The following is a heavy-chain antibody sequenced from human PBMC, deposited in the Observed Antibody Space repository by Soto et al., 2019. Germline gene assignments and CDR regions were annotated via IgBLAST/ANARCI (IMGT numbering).Heavy chain of an antibody. CDR1: GGSISNYY. CDR2: IYASGST. CDR3: ARDRAVTGNDNWFDP. Sequence: LSLTCTVSGGSISNYYWSWIRQPAGKGLEWIGRIYASGSTNYNPSLNSRVTMSVDTSKNQFSLKLSSVTAADTAVYYCARDRAVTGNDNWFDPRGQGTLVTVSS. D-gene: IGHD1-20*01. V-gene: IGHV4-4*07. J-gene: IGHJ5*02.